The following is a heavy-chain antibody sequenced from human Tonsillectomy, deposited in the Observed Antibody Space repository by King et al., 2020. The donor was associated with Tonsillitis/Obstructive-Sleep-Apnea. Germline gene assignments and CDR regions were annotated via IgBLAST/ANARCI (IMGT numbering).Heavy chain of an antibody. D-gene: IGHD2-2*01. CDR3: ARIPADVLVGPAEHDYYLMDV. J-gene: IGHJ6*02. V-gene: IGHV4-31*03. Sequence: VQLQESGPGLMKPSQTLSLTCTVSGGSISSDAYYWTWIRQHPGKGLEWIGYIYYSGSTYYNPSLKSRVTISVDPSKNQFSLKLNSVTAADTAVYYCARIPADVLVGPAEHDYYLMDVWGQGTTVTVSS. CDR1: GGSISSDAYY. CDR2: IYYSGST.